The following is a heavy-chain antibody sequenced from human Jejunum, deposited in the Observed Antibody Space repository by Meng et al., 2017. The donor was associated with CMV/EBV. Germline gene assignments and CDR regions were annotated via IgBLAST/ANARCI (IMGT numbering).Heavy chain of an antibody. V-gene: IGHV1-2*06. J-gene: IGHJ4*02. CDR2: INPPSGGT. D-gene: IGHD5-12*01. CDR1: VSTFTGFY. CDR3: ARDRGNGYDFDY. Sequence: CKPAVSTFTGFYMHWVRQAPGQGLEWLGRINPPSGGTNYAPKFQGRVTMTSDTSINTAYMELSNLRSDDTAMYYCARDRGNGYDFDYCGQGTLVTVSS.